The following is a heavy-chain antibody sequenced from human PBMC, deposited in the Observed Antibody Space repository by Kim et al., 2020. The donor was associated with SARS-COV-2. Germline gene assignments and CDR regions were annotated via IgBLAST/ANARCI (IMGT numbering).Heavy chain of an antibody. D-gene: IGHD3-3*01. CDR1: GFTFSSYS. CDR3: ARPHGDFHLDGMDV. Sequence: GGSLRLSCAASGFTFSSYSMNWVRQAPGKGLEWVSSISSSSSYIYYADSVKGRFTISRDNAKNSLYLQMNSLRAEDTAVYYCARPHGDFHLDGMDVWGQGTTVTVSS. V-gene: IGHV3-21*01. CDR2: ISSSSSYI. J-gene: IGHJ6*02.